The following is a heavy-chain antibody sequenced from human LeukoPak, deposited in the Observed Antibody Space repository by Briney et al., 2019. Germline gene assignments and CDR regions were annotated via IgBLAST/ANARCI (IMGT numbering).Heavy chain of an antibody. V-gene: IGHV4-61*02. CDR2: IYTSGST. CDR1: GGSISSGSYY. J-gene: IGHJ3*02. Sequence: SETLSLTCTVSGGSISSGSYYWTWIRQPAGKGLEWIGRIYTSGSTNYNPSLNSRVTISLDTSKNPFSLKLSSVTAADTAVYYCARRSGTYHAFDIWGQGTMVTVSS. D-gene: IGHD1-26*01. CDR3: ARRSGTYHAFDI.